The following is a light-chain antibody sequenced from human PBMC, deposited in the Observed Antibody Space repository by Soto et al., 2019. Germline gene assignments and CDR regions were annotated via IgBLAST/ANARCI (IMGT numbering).Light chain of an antibody. CDR2: KAS. Sequence: DIQMTQSPSTLSASVGDRVTITCRASQSISSWLAWYQQKPGKAPKLLIYKASSLESGVLSRFSCSESGTEFSHTISSLQPDDFATYYCQQYNSYSPCTFGQGTKLEIK. J-gene: IGKJ2*02. V-gene: IGKV1-5*03. CDR3: QQYNSYSPCT. CDR1: QSISSW.